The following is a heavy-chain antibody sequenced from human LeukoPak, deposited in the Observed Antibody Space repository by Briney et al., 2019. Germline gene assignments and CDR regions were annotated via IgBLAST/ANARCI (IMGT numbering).Heavy chain of an antibody. CDR2: INPSGGST. CDR3: AREAVVVVPAAIAAKYYYYGMDV. D-gene: IGHD2-2*02. V-gene: IGHV1-46*01. J-gene: IGHJ6*02. CDR1: GYTFTSYY. Sequence: ASVKVSCKASGYTFTSYYMHWVRQAPGQGLEWMGIINPSGGSTSYAQKFQGRVTMTRDTSTSIVYMELSSLRSEDTAVYYCAREAVVVVPAAIAAKYYYYGMDVWGQGTTVTVSS.